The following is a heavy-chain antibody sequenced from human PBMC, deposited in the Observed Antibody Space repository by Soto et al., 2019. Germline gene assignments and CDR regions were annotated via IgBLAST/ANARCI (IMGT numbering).Heavy chain of an antibody. CDR3: ARRHGPLDF. J-gene: IGHJ4*02. CDR2: IYYSGST. V-gene: IGHV4-59*01. CDR1: GGSISSYY. Sequence: QVQLQESGPGLVKPSETLSLTCTVSGGSISSYYWSWIRQPPGKGLEWIGYIYYSGSTSYNPSLKSRVTISVDTSKNQFSLKLSSVTAADTAVYYCARRHGPLDFWGQGTLVTVSS.